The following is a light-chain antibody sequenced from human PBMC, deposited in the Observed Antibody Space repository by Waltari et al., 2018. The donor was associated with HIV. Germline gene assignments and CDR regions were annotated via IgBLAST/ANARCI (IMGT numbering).Light chain of an antibody. CDR3: QQYDNFPL. J-gene: IGKJ4*01. CDR2: GAS. CDR1: QDISNY. V-gene: IGKV1-33*01. Sequence: DIPLTQSPTSLYASVADRVTITCQASQDISNYLSWYQQKPGKAPKLLIYGASNLETGVPSRFSGSGSGANFTFTISSLLPEDIATYYCQQYDNFPLFGGGTKVEIK.